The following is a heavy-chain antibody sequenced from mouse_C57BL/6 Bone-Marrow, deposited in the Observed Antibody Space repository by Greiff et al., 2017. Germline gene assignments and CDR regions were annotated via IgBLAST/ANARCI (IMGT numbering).Heavy chain of an antibody. CDR1: GYTFTSYG. D-gene: IGHD2-4*01. CDR3: AQDYDGTGYAMDY. V-gene: IGHV1-81*01. Sequence: QVQLQQSGAELARPGASVKLSCKASGYTFTSYGISWVKQRTGQGLEWIGEIYPRSGNTYYNEKFKGKATLTADKSSSTAYMELRSLTSEDSAVYFGAQDYDGTGYAMDYWGQGTSVTVSS. CDR2: IYPRSGNT. J-gene: IGHJ4*01.